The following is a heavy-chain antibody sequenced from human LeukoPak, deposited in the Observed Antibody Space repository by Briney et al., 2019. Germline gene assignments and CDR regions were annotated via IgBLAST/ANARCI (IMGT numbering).Heavy chain of an antibody. D-gene: IGHD6-13*01. CDR1: GGSFSGYY. Sequence: PSETLSLTCAVYGGSFSGYYWSWIRQPPGKGLEWIGEINHSGSTNYNPSLKSRVTISVDTSKNQFPLKLSSVTAADTAVYYCARHGYGAAGDYYYYYMDVWGKGTTVTVSS. CDR3: ARHGYGAAGDYYYYYMDV. CDR2: INHSGST. J-gene: IGHJ6*03. V-gene: IGHV4-34*01.